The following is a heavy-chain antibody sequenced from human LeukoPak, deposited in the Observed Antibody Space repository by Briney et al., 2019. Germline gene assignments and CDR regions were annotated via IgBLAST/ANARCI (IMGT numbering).Heavy chain of an antibody. CDR3: ARRRKSGSPASLDY. Sequence: GGSLRLSCAASGFTFSSYAMHWVRQAPGKGLEWVAVISYDGSNKYYADSVKGQFTISRDNSKNTLYLQMNSLRAEDTAVYYCARRRKSGSPASLDYWGQGTLVTVSS. J-gene: IGHJ4*02. CDR1: GFTFSSYA. V-gene: IGHV3-30*04. CDR2: ISYDGSNK. D-gene: IGHD1-26*01.